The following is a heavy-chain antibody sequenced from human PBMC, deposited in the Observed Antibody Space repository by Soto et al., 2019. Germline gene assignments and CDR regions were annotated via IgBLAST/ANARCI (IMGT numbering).Heavy chain of an antibody. V-gene: IGHV3-21*01. CDR2: LSSSSSYI. CDR3: ARDYYDSSGTQIMDV. CDR1: GFTFSTYS. Sequence: GGSLRLSCAASGFTFSTYSMNWVRQAPGKGLEWVSSLSSSSSYIYYADSVKGRFTISRDNAENSLYLQMNSLRAEDTAVYYCARDYYDSSGTQIMDVWGQGTTLTVSS. D-gene: IGHD3-22*01. J-gene: IGHJ6*02.